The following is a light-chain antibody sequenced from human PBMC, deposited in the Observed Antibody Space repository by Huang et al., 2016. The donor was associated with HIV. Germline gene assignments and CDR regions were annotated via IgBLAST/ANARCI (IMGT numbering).Light chain of an antibody. CDR1: QSVSSY. CDR2: DAS. V-gene: IGKV3-11*01. Sequence: EIVLTQSPATLSLSPWERATRSCRASQSVSSYLAWYQQRPGQAPRLLIYDASNRATGVPARWSGSGCGTKYTLTISSLEPEEFAVYYCQQRSNWPPLTFGGGTKVEIK. CDR3: QQRSNWPPLT. J-gene: IGKJ4*01.